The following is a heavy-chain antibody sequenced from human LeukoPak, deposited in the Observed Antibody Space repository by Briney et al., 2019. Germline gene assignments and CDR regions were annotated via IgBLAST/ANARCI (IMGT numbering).Heavy chain of an antibody. CDR1: GGSISSSSYY. Sequence: SETLSLTCTVSGGSISSSSYYWSWIRQPPGKGLEWIGYIYYSGSTNYNPSLKSRVTISVDTSKNQFSLKLSSVTAADTAVYYCARHRGSSWYFGGTPDYGMDVWGQGTTVTVSS. CDR2: IYYSGST. CDR3: ARHRGSSWYFGGTPDYGMDV. D-gene: IGHD6-13*01. V-gene: IGHV4-61*05. J-gene: IGHJ6*02.